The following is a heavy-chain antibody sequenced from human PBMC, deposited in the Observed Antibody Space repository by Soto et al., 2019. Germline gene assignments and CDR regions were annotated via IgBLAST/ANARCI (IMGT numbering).Heavy chain of an antibody. Sequence: GASVKVSCKASGYTLTSYAMHWVRQAPGQRLEWMGWINAGNGNTKYSQKFQGRVTITRDTSASTAYMELSSLRSEDTAVYYCARALRFLSNWFDPWGQGTLVTVSS. V-gene: IGHV1-3*01. J-gene: IGHJ5*02. CDR2: INAGNGNT. D-gene: IGHD3-3*01. CDR1: GYTLTSYA. CDR3: ARALRFLSNWFDP.